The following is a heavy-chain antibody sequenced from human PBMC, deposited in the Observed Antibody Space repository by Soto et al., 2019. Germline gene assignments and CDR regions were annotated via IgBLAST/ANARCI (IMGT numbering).Heavy chain of an antibody. CDR1: GFTFSDYA. V-gene: IGHV3-30*18. J-gene: IGHJ4*02. D-gene: IGHD6-19*01. Sequence: LRLSCAASGFTFSDYAMHWVRQAPGKGLEWVAVVSHDGRNTHYADSVKGRFTISRDNSKNTLYLQINSLRAEDTAVYYCAKYWYSSGWYFDYWGQGTLVTVSS. CDR2: VSHDGRNT. CDR3: AKYWYSSGWYFDY.